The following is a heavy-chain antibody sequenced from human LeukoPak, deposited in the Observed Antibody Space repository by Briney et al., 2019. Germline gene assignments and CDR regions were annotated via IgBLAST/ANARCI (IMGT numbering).Heavy chain of an antibody. Sequence: ASVKISCKVSGYTFTDYYMHWVQQAPGKGLEWMGLVGPEDGETIYAEKFQGRVTITADTSTDTAYMELSSLRSEDTAVYYCAGAYDSSGYRDGFDPWGQGTLVTVSS. CDR2: VGPEDGET. D-gene: IGHD3-22*01. V-gene: IGHV1-69-2*01. CDR3: AGAYDSSGYRDGFDP. CDR1: GYTFTDYY. J-gene: IGHJ5*02.